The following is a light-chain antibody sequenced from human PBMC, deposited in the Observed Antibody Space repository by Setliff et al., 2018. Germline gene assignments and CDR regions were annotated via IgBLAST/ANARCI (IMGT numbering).Light chain of an antibody. Sequence: QSALAQPASVSGSPGQSITISCSGTGRGVGSYDLVSWYQQHPGKAPKLIIYAVSDRPSGVSHRFSGSKSGNTAYLTISGLRTEDEADYYCNAYSADTTYVFGSGTKVTVL. CDR3: NAYSADTTYV. J-gene: IGLJ1*01. CDR1: GRGVGSYDL. CDR2: AVS. V-gene: IGLV2-14*03.